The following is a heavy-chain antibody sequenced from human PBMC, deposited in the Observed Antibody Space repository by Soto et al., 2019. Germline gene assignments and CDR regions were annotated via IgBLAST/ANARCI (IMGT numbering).Heavy chain of an antibody. Sequence: QVQLVQSGAEVKKPGASVRVSCKTSGYTFINYGITWVRQAPGQGLEWMGWLSAYNGDTSSSEKLQDRFTMTTDTYSHTVYMDLRRLTSDDTAVYYCARWSAIVGGAEALDVWGQGTMVIVSS. D-gene: IGHD1-26*01. CDR2: LSAYNGDT. CDR3: ARWSAIVGGAEALDV. V-gene: IGHV1-18*01. J-gene: IGHJ3*01. CDR1: GYTFINYG.